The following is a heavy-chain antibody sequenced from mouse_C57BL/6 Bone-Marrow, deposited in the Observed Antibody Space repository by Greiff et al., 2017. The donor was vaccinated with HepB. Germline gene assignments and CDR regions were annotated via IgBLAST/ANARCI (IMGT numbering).Heavy chain of an antibody. D-gene: IGHD2-3*01. V-gene: IGHV3-6*01. CDR3: ARTDEYFDY. CDR2: ISYDGSN. CDR1: GYSITSGYY. J-gene: IGHJ2*01. Sequence: LKESGPGLVKPSQSLSLTCSVTGYSITSGYYWNWIRQFPGNKLEWMGYISYDGSNNYNPSLKNRISITRDTSKNQFFLKLNSVTTEDTATYYCARTDEYFDYWGQGTTLTVSS.